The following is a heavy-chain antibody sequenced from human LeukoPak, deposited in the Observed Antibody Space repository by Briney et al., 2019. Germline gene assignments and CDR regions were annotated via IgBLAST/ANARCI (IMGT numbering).Heavy chain of an antibody. CDR2: ISSSGSTI. CDR1: GFTFSDYY. D-gene: IGHD2-2*01. J-gene: IGHJ4*02. Sequence: PGGSLRLSCAASGFTFSDYYMSWIRQAPGKGLEWVSYISSSGSTIYYADSVKGRFTISRDNAKNSLYPQMNSLRAEDTAVYYCARVGGRGCSSTSCSADFDYWGQGTLVTVSS. V-gene: IGHV3-11*01. CDR3: ARVGGRGCSSTSCSADFDY.